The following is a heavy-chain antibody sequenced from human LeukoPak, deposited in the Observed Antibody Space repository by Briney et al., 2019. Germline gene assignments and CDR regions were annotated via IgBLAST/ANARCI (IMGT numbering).Heavy chain of an antibody. V-gene: IGHV4-34*01. CDR1: GGSFSGYY. CDR2: INHSGST. D-gene: IGHD2-15*01. CDR3: ARLFYCSGGSCYPYYDY. J-gene: IGHJ4*02. Sequence: SETLSLTCAVYGGSFSGYYWSWIRQPPGKGLEWIGEINHSGSTNYNPSLKSRVTISVDTSKNQFSLKLSSVTAADTAVYSCARLFYCSGGSCYPYYDYWGQGTLVTVSS.